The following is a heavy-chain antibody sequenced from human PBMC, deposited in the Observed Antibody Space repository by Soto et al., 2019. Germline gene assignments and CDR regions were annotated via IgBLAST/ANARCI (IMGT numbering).Heavy chain of an antibody. CDR2: IGASGTST. CDR1: GFTFSNYA. CDR3: VRSKGGYSYGTPFDY. J-gene: IGHJ4*02. Sequence: GSLRLPCAAAGFTFSNYAMSCVRQAPGKGLEWVSGIGASGTSTYYADSVKGRFTISRDNAENSLYLQMNSLRPEDTALYYCVRSKGGYSYGTPFDYWGQGTLVTVSS. D-gene: IGHD5-18*01. V-gene: IGHV3-23*01.